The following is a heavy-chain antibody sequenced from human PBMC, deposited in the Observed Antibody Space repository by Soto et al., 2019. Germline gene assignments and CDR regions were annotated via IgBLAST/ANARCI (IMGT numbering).Heavy chain of an antibody. D-gene: IGHD3-22*01. CDR2: ISAYNGNT. CDR1: CYTFTSYG. CDR3: ARGLDYDSSGHEGY. Sequence: ASVQVSCKASCYTFTSYGISWVRQAPGQGLEWMGWISAYNGNTNYAQKLQGRVTMTTDTSTSTAYMELRSLRSDDTAVYYCARGLDYDSSGHEGYWGQGTLVTVSS. J-gene: IGHJ4*02. V-gene: IGHV1-18*01.